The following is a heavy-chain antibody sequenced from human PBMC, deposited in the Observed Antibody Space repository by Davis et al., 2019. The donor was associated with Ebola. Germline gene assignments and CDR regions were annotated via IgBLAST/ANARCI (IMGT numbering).Heavy chain of an antibody. CDR2: ISWNSGSI. J-gene: IGHJ4*02. V-gene: IGHV3-9*01. CDR3: AKGLTTGPFDY. CDR1: GLTFDDYA. Sequence: GGSLRLSCAASGLTFDDYAMHWVRQAPGKGLEWVSGISWNSGSIGYADSVKGRFTISRDNAKNSLYLQMNSLRAEDTALYYCAKGLTTGPFDYWGQGTLVTVSS. D-gene: IGHD3-22*01.